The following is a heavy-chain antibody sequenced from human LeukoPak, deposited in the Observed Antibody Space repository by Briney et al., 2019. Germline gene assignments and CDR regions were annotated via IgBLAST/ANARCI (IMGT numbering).Heavy chain of an antibody. Sequence: PGRSLRLSCAASGFTFSSYAMHWVRQAPGKGLEWVAVISYDGSNKYYADSVKGRFTISRDNSKNTLYLQMNSLRAEDTAVYYCARPILMWFGESRGGAFDFWGQGIMVAVSS. CDR2: ISYDGSNK. D-gene: IGHD3-10*01. CDR3: ARPILMWFGESRGGAFDF. J-gene: IGHJ3*01. V-gene: IGHV3-30-3*01. CDR1: GFTFSSYA.